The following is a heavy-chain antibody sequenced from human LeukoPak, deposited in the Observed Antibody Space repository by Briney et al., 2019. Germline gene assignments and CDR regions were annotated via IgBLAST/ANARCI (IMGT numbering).Heavy chain of an antibody. CDR1: GFTFSHYN. CDR3: AREGYSNYAMGY. J-gene: IGHJ4*02. D-gene: IGHD4-11*01. Sequence: GGSLRLSCAASGFTFSHYNMNWVRQAPGKGLEWVSYISSSSSTICYADSVKGRFTISRDNADNSMYLQMNSLRAEDTAVYYCAREGYSNYAMGYWGQGTLVTVSS. V-gene: IGHV3-48*01. CDR2: ISSSSSTI.